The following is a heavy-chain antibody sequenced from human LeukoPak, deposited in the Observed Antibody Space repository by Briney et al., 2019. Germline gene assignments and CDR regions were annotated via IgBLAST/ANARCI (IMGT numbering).Heavy chain of an antibody. J-gene: IGHJ3*02. Sequence: SGGSLRLSCAASGFTFSSYGMHWVRQAPGKGLEWVAVISYDGSNKYYADSVKGRFTISRDNSKNTLYLQMNSLRAEDTAVYYCARATTGYSSSWYDRRGFDAFDIWGQGTMVTVSS. V-gene: IGHV3-30*03. CDR1: GFTFSSYG. CDR2: ISYDGSNK. D-gene: IGHD6-13*01. CDR3: ARATTGYSSSWYDRRGFDAFDI.